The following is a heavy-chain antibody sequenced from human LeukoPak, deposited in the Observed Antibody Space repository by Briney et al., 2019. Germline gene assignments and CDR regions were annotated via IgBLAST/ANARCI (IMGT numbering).Heavy chain of an antibody. CDR3: TRLVGAND. Sequence: GGSLRLSCAASVFTFSNYGMVWVRQAPGKGLEWVGRIRNKANSYTTEYAASVQGRFTVSRDDSKNSLYLQMNSMKTEDTAVYYCTRLVGANDWGQGTLVTVSS. CDR2: IRNKANSYTT. V-gene: IGHV3-72*01. CDR1: VFTFSNYG. D-gene: IGHD1-26*01. J-gene: IGHJ4*02.